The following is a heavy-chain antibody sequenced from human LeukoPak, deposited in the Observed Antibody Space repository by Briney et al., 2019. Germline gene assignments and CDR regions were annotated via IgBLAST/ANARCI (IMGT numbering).Heavy chain of an antibody. Sequence: PSDTLPLTCAVYGGSFSVYYWSWIRQPPGKGLEGSGEINHSGSTNYNPSLKRRVTISVDTSKNQFSLTLTSVTAADTAVYYCARVKRRMGSSSGDYSDYWGQGALVTVSS. CDR3: ARVKRRMGSSSGDYSDY. CDR1: GGSFSVYY. V-gene: IGHV4-34*01. D-gene: IGHD6-6*01. CDR2: INHSGST. J-gene: IGHJ4*02.